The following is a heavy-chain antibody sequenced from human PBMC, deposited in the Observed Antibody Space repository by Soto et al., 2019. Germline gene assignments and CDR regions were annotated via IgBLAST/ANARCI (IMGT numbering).Heavy chain of an antibody. CDR3: AREVRLAAAGTDYFDY. CDR1: GFTFSSYA. Sequence: QVQMVESGGGVVQPGRSLRLSCAASGFTFSSYAMHWVRQAPGKGLEWVAAISYDGSNKYYADSVKGRFTISRDNSKNTLYLQMNSLRAEDTAVYYCAREVRLAAAGTDYFDYWGQGTLVTVSS. D-gene: IGHD6-13*01. CDR2: ISYDGSNK. J-gene: IGHJ4*02. V-gene: IGHV3-30-3*01.